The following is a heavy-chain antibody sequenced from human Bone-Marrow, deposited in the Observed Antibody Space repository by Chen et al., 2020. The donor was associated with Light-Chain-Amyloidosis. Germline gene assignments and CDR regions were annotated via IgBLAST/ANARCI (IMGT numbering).Heavy chain of an antibody. Sequence: QVQLVESGGGVVQPGRSLRLSCAASGFTFSSYGMHWVRQAPGKGLEWVAFISYDGSNKYYADSVKGRFTISRDNSKNTLYLQMNSLRAEDTAVYYCAKEQGLSVPYWGQGTLVTVSS. CDR2: ISYDGSNK. V-gene: IGHV3-30*18. J-gene: IGHJ4*02. D-gene: IGHD6-19*01. CDR3: AKEQGLSVPY. CDR1: GFTFSSYG.